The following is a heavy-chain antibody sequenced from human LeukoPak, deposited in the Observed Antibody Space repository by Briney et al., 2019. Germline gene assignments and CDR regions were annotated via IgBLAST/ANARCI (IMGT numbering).Heavy chain of an antibody. V-gene: IGHV3-23*01. CDR3: AKDEYSYGTLPYDY. J-gene: IGHJ4*02. Sequence: GGSLRLSCAASGFTFSSYAMSWVCQAPGKGLEWVSAISGSGGSTYYADSVKGRFTISRDNSKNTLYLQMNSLRAEDTAVYYCAKDEYSYGTLPYDYWGQGTLVTVSS. CDR1: GFTFSSYA. CDR2: ISGSGGST. D-gene: IGHD5-18*01.